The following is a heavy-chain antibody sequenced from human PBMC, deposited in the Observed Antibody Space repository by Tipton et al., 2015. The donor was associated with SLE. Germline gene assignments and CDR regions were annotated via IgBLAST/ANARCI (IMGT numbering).Heavy chain of an antibody. CDR3: ARLTGPSYGSGSSFDY. Sequence: VQLVQSGAEVKKPGESLKISCKGSGYSFTSYWIGWVRQMPGEGLEWMGIIYPGDSDTRYSPSFQGQVTLSADKSISTAYLQWSSLKASDTAMYYCARLTGPSYGSGSSFDYWGQGTLVTVSS. D-gene: IGHD3-10*01. V-gene: IGHV5-51*03. CDR2: IYPGDSDT. J-gene: IGHJ4*02. CDR1: GYSFTSYW.